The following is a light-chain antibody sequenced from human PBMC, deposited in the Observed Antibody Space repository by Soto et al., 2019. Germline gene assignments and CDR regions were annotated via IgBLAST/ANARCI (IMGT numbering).Light chain of an antibody. V-gene: IGKV1-12*01. J-gene: IGKJ5*01. Sequence: DIQMTQSPSSVSASVGDRVTVTCRASQGISSWLAWYQKKPGKAPKLLIYAASSLQSGVPSRFSGSGPGTDFTLTISSLQPEDCAIYFCQQANSFPITFGQGTRLEIK. CDR3: QQANSFPIT. CDR1: QGISSW. CDR2: AAS.